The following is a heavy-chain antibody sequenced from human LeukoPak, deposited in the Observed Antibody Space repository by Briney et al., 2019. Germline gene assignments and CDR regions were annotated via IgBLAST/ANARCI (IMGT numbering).Heavy chain of an antibody. CDR1: GYTFTGYY. V-gene: IGHV1-2*02. CDR3: ARGRGVTMVRGVDY. J-gene: IGHJ4*02. CDR2: INPSSGGT. Sequence: ASVKVSCKASGYTFTGYYMHWVRQAPGQGLEWMGWINPSSGGTNYAQKFQGRVTMTRDTSISTAYMELSRLRSDDTAVYYCARGRGVTMVRGVDYWGQGTLVTVSS. D-gene: IGHD3-10*01.